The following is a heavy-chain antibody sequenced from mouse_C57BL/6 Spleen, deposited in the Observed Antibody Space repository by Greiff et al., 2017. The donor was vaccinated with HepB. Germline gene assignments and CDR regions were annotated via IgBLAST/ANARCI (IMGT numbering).Heavy chain of an antibody. Sequence: QVQLQQPGAELVMPGASVKLSCKASGYTFTSYWMHWVKQRPGQGLEWIGEIDPSDSNTNYNQKFKGKSTLTVDKSSSTAYMQLSSLTSEDSAVDYCARLGYSNYDYAMDYWGQGTSVTVAS. V-gene: IGHV1-69*01. CDR2: IDPSDSNT. D-gene: IGHD2-5*01. CDR3: ARLGYSNYDYAMDY. CDR1: GYTFTSYW. J-gene: IGHJ4*01.